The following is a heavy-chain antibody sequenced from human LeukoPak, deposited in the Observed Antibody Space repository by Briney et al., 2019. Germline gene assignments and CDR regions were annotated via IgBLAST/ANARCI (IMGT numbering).Heavy chain of an antibody. D-gene: IGHD3-9*01. Sequence: PSETLSLTCAVSGGSISSNSYYRGWIRQPPGKGLEWIGSIYYSGSTYYNPSLKSRVTISVDTSKNQFSLKLSSVTAADTAVYYCARHEPGLRYFDWSLGHNWFDPWGQGTLVTVSS. CDR1: GGSISSNSYY. CDR2: IYYSGST. J-gene: IGHJ5*02. V-gene: IGHV4-39*01. CDR3: ARHEPGLRYFDWSLGHNWFDP.